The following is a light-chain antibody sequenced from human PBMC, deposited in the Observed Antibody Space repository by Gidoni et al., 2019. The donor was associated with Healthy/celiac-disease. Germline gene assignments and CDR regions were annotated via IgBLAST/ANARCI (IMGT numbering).Light chain of an antibody. Sequence: DIQLTQSPSFLSASVGDRVTITCRASQGISSYLAWYQQKPGKAPKLLIYAASTLQSGVPSRFSGSGSGTEFPLTISSLQPEDFATYYCQQLNSYSYTFGQGTKLEIK. CDR3: QQLNSYSYT. CDR1: QGISSY. V-gene: IGKV1-9*01. CDR2: AAS. J-gene: IGKJ2*01.